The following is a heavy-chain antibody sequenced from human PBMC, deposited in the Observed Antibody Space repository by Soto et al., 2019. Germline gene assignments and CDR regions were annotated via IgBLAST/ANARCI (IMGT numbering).Heavy chain of an antibody. CDR1: GFTFSSYA. CDR3: VKEGKYYYGSGTYWFDY. V-gene: IGHV3-64D*06. CDR2: ISSNGGST. D-gene: IGHD3-10*01. J-gene: IGHJ4*02. Sequence: EVQLVESGGGLVQYGGSLRLSCSASGFTFSSYAMHWVRQASGKGLKYVSTISSNGGSTYYADSVKGRFTISRDNSKNTLYLQMSSLRAEDTAVYYCVKEGKYYYGSGTYWFDYWGQGTLVTVSS.